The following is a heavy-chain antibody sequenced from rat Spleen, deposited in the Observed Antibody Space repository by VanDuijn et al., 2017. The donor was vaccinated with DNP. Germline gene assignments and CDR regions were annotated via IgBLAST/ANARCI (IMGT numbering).Heavy chain of an antibody. CDR2: ISTGGST. CDR3: TRDLNWGGFFDY. V-gene: IGHV2-19*01. Sequence: QVQLKESGPGMVQPSQTLSLTCTVSGFSLTDYSVHWVRQPPGKVLEWIAAISTGGSTYYNSALKSRLSISRDTSKSQVFLKRNSLQTEDTAIYYCTRDLNWGGFFDYWCQGVMVTVSS. J-gene: IGHJ2*01. D-gene: IGHD5-1*01. CDR1: GFSLTDYS.